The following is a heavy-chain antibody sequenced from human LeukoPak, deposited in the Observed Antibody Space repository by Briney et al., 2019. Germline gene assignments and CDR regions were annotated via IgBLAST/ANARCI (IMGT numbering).Heavy chain of an antibody. V-gene: IGHV3-48*03. CDR3: ARVDSYGPTFDY. J-gene: IGHJ4*02. CDR2: ISSSGRMI. Sequence: PGESLRLSCAASGFTFSSYEMNWVRQAPGEGLEWDSYISSSGRMIHYADSVKGRFTISRDNAKNTLYLQMNSLRADDTAVYYCARVDSYGPTFDYWGQGTLVTVSS. D-gene: IGHD5-18*01. CDR1: GFTFSSYE.